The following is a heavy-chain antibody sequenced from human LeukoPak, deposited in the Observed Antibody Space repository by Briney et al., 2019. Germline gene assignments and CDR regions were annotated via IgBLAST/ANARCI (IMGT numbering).Heavy chain of an antibody. CDR2: IYTSGST. Sequence: SETLSLTCTVSGGSISSYYWSWIRQPAGKGLEWIGRIYTSGSTNYNPSLKSRVTMSVDTSKNQFSLQLSSVTAADTAVYYCARDFRPAAIRSYYYGMDVWGQGTTVTVSS. CDR3: ARDFRPAAIRSYYYGMDV. J-gene: IGHJ6*02. V-gene: IGHV4-4*07. CDR1: GGSISSYY. D-gene: IGHD2-2*02.